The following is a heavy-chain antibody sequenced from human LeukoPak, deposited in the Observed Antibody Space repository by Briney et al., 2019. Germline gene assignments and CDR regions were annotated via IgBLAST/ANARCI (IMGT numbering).Heavy chain of an antibody. D-gene: IGHD1-1*01. CDR2: IYYSGIT. CDR1: GDSISTSNYY. CDR3: ARSPWNDVWFDP. V-gene: IGHV4-39*07. Sequence: SETPSLTCTVSGDSISTSNYYWGWIRQSPGKGLEWIGNIYYSGITYSNPSLTSRVTTSLDTSKNQFSLKLSSVTAVDTAVYYCARSPWNDVWFDPWGQGTLVTVSS. J-gene: IGHJ5*02.